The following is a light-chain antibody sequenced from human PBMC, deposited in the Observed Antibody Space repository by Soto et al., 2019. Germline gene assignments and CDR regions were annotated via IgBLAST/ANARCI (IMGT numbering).Light chain of an antibody. CDR2: LNSDGSH. CDR1: SGHSSYA. Sequence: QPVLTQSPSASASLGASVKLTCTLNSGHSSYAIAWHQQQPEKGPRYLMKLNSDGSHSKGDGIPDRFSGSSSGAERYLTISSLQSEDEADYYCQTWGTGIHVFGGGTKLTVL. V-gene: IGLV4-69*01. J-gene: IGLJ3*02. CDR3: QTWGTGIHV.